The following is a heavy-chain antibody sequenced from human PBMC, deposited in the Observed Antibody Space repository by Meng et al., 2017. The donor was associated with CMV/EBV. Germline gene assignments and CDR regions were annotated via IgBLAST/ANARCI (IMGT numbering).Heavy chain of an antibody. D-gene: IGHD5-24*01. J-gene: IGHJ4*02. CDR2: ISSSSTYI. CDR3: ARTNGYLPSYFDY. Sequence: AASGFTCIDYSMNWVRQAPGKGLEWVSSISSSSTYIYYADSVKGRFTISRDNAKDSLSLQMSSLRAEDTAMYYCARTNGYLPSYFDYWGQGTLVPSPQ. V-gene: IGHV3-21*01. CDR1: GFTCIDYS.